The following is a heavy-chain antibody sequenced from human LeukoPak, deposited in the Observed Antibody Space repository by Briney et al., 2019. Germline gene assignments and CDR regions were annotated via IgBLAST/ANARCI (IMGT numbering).Heavy chain of an antibody. J-gene: IGHJ4*02. V-gene: IGHV3-33*01. CDR3: ARQRGYSYGLDY. Sequence: GGSLRLSCAASGFTFSSYGMHWVRQAPGKGLEWVAVIWYDGSNKYYADSVKGRFTISRGNSKNTLYLQMNSLRAEDTAVYYCARQRGYSYGLDYWGQGTLVTVSS. D-gene: IGHD5-18*01. CDR1: GFTFSSYG. CDR2: IWYDGSNK.